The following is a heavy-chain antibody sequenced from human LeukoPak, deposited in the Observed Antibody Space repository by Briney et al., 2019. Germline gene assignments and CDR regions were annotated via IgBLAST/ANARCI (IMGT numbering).Heavy chain of an antibody. CDR3: ARGYHLYYYYGMDV. CDR2: MNPNGGNT. J-gene: IGHJ6*02. D-gene: IGHD2-2*01. CDR1: GYTFTSYD. Sequence: GASVKVSCKASGYTFTSYDINWVRQATGQGLEWMGWMNPNGGNTGYAQKFQGRVTMTRNTSIGTAYMELSSLRSEDTAVYYCARGYHLYYYYGMDVWGQGTTVTVSS. V-gene: IGHV1-8*01.